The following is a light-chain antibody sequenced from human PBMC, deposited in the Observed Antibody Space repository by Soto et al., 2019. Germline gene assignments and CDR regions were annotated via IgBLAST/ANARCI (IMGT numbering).Light chain of an antibody. J-gene: IGKJ1*01. CDR1: QSVSSF. CDR2: DVS. V-gene: IGKV3-20*01. CDR3: QQYGSSGT. Sequence: EIVLTQSPGTLSLSPGERATLSCRASQSVSSFLAWYQQTPGQAPRLLIFDVSRRATGIPDRFSGSGSGTEFTLTISRLESEDFAVYYCQQYGSSGTFGQGTKVDIK.